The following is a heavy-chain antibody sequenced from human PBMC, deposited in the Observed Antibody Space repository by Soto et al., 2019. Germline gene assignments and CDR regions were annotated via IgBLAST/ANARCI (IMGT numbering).Heavy chain of an antibody. V-gene: IGHV4-39*01. Sequence: SETLSLTCTVSGGSISISSYYWGWIRQPPGKGLEWIGSIYYSGSTYYNPSLKSRVTISVDTSKNQFSLKLSSVTAADTAVYYCARQGPGVWFLNWFDPWGQGTLVTVSS. CDR1: GGSISISSYY. J-gene: IGHJ5*02. CDR2: IYYSGST. D-gene: IGHD3-10*01. CDR3: ARQGPGVWFLNWFDP.